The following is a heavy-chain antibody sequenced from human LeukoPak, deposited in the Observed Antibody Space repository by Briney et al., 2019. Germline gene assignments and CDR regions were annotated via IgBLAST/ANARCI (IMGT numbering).Heavy chain of an antibody. V-gene: IGHV3-23*01. D-gene: IGHD2-21*01. CDR1: GFTFSSYA. J-gene: IGHJ4*02. CDR3: AKFLPTHIVVANYYFDY. CDR2: ISGSGGSP. Sequence: GGSLRLSCAASGFTFSSYAMSWVRQAPGKGLEWVSAISGSGGSPYYADSVKGRFTISRDNSKNTLYLQMNSLRAEDTAVYYCAKFLPTHIVVANYYFDYWGQGTLVTVSS.